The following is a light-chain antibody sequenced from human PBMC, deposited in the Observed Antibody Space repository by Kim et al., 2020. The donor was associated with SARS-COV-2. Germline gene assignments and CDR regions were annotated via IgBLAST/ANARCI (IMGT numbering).Light chain of an antibody. CDR1: NIGSKN. V-gene: IGLV3-9*01. J-gene: IGLJ1*01. CDR2: RDS. Sequence: VSVALGQTARITGGGNNIGSKNVHWYQQKPGQAPVLVIYRDSNRPSGIPERFSGSNSGNTATLTISRAQAGDEADYYCQVWDSSAVFGTGTKVTVL. CDR3: QVWDSSAV.